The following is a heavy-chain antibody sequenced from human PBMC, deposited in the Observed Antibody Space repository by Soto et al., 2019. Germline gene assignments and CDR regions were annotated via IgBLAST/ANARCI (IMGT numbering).Heavy chain of an antibody. J-gene: IGHJ4*02. CDR2: INPYNSNT. V-gene: IGHV1-18*01. CDR3: ARGPTSSRVDY. D-gene: IGHD2-2*01. Sequence: QVQLVQSGGEVKKPGASVKVSCKASGYTFTRHGINWVRQAPGQGLEWLGWINPYNSNTKYAQKVQGRVTMTTDTSTSTAYMDLRSLRSDDTAVYYCARGPTSSRVDYWGQGTLVTVSS. CDR1: GYTFTRHG.